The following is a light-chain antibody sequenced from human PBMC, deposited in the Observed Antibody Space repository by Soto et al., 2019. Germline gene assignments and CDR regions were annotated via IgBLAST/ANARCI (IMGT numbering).Light chain of an antibody. CDR1: QGISSS. Sequence: DIQLTQSPSFLSASVGDRVTITCRASQGISSSLAWYQQKPGKAPMLLIYTASILQSGVPSRFSGSGSGTDFTLTISSLQPADFATYYCQQLNSYPLTFGGGTEVEIK. CDR2: TAS. J-gene: IGKJ4*01. V-gene: IGKV1-9*01. CDR3: QQLNSYPLT.